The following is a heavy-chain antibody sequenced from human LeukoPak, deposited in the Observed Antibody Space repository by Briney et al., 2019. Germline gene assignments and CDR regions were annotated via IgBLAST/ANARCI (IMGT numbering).Heavy chain of an antibody. CDR1: GGSISSYY. CDR3: ARDRITIFGVVNQDAFDI. V-gene: IGHV4-4*07. D-gene: IGHD3-3*01. Sequence: PSETLSLTCTVSGGSISSYYWSWLRQSAGKGLEWIGRIYTSGSTNYNPSLKSRVTMSVDTSKNQFSLKLSSVTAADTAVYYCARDRITIFGVVNQDAFDIWGQGTMVTVSS. CDR2: IYTSGST. J-gene: IGHJ3*02.